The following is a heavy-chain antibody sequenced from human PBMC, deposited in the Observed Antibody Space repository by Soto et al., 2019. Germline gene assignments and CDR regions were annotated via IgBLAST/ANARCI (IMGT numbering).Heavy chain of an antibody. CDR2: ISYDGSNK. CDR1: GFTFSIYA. J-gene: IGHJ6*02. Sequence: QVQLVESGGGVVQPGRSLRLSCAASGFTFSIYAMHWVRQAPGKGLEWVAVISYDGSNKYYADSVKGRFTISRDNSKNTLYLQMNSLRAEDTAVYYCARETYYDFWSGPYYGMDVWGQGTTVTVSS. D-gene: IGHD3-3*01. CDR3: ARETYYDFWSGPYYGMDV. V-gene: IGHV3-30-3*01.